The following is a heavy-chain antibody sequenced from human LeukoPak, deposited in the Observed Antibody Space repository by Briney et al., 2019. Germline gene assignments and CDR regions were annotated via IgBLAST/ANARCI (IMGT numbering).Heavy chain of an antibody. D-gene: IGHD6-13*01. Sequence: SGGSLRLSCAASGFSFSNYAMNWVRQAPGKGLEWVSYISGSSAAIYYADSVEGRFTISRDKAKNSLYLQMNSLRAEDAAAYYCARDPSRGYNYYSYMDVWGKGTTVTVSS. J-gene: IGHJ6*03. CDR2: ISGSSAAI. CDR1: GFSFSNYA. CDR3: ARDPSRGYNYYSYMDV. V-gene: IGHV3-48*01.